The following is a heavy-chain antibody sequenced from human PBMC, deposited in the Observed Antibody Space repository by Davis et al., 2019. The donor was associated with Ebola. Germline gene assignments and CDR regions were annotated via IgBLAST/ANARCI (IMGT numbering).Heavy chain of an antibody. CDR3: ARDRAIVATILYYYGMDV. V-gene: IGHV4-34*01. J-gene: IGHJ6*02. D-gene: IGHD5-12*01. Sequence: MPSETLSLTCAVYGGSFSGYYWSWIRQPPGKGLEWIGEINHSGSTNYNPSLKSRVTISVDTSKNQFSLKLSSVTAADTAVYYCARDRAIVATILYYYGMDVWGQGTTVTVSS. CDR2: INHSGST. CDR1: GGSFSGYY.